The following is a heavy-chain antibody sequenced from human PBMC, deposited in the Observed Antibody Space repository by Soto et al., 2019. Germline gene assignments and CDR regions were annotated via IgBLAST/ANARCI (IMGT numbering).Heavy chain of an antibody. D-gene: IGHD3-16*01. V-gene: IGHV3-53*04. CDR3: ARVPMIGDYFDY. CDR1: GFTFSSYA. CDR2: IYSGGST. Sequence: PGGSLRLSCAASGFTFSSYAMSWVRQAPGKGLEWVSVIYSGGSTYYADSVKGRFTISRHNSKNTLYLQMNSLRAEDTAVYYCARVPMIGDYFDYWGQGTLVTVSS. J-gene: IGHJ4*02.